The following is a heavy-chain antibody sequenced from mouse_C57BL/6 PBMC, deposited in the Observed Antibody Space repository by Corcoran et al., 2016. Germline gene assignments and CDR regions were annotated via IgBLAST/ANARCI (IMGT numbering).Heavy chain of an antibody. CDR1: GYTFTDYY. Sequence: QVQLKQSGAELVRPGASVKLSCKASGYTFTDYYINWVKQRPGQGLEWIARIYPGSGNTYYNEKFKGKATLTAEKSSSTAYMQLSSLTSEDSAVYFCARRASPYYYGSSYYFDYWGQGTTLTVSS. J-gene: IGHJ2*01. CDR2: IYPGSGNT. CDR3: ARRASPYYYGSSYYFDY. D-gene: IGHD1-1*01. V-gene: IGHV1-76*01.